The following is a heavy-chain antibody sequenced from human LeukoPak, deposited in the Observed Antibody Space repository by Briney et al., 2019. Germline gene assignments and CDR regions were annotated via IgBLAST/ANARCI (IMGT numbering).Heavy chain of an antibody. CDR1: GFTFSNYW. CDR2: IKQDGTEK. V-gene: IGHV3-7*01. CDR3: ARGRIKMDS. Sequence: GGSLRLSCAASGFTFSNYWMTWARQTPGKGLEWVANIKQDGTEKNYVDSVKGRFTISRDNARNSLFLQMNNLRGEDTADYYCARGRIKMDSWGQGILVTVSS. D-gene: IGHD3-3*02. J-gene: IGHJ4*02.